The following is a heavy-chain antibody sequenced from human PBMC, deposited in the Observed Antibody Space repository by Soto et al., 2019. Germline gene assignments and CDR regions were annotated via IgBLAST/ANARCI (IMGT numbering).Heavy chain of an antibody. CDR3: AKGSIEYSAAVDN. D-gene: IGHD5-12*01. CDR1: GFSFSSYA. Sequence: EVQLLESGGGLVQPWGSLRLSCAASGFSFSSYAMVWVRQAPGKGLEWVSVISARGGSLYFADSVKGRFTISRDNSKNVLSLEMNSLRAEDTATDFCAKGSIEYSAAVDNWGQGTLVVVSS. J-gene: IGHJ4*02. V-gene: IGHV3-23*01. CDR2: ISARGGSL.